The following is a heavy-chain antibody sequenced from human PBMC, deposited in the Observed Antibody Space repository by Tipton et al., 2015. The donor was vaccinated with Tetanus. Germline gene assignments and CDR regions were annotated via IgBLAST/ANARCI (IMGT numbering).Heavy chain of an antibody. Sequence: TLSLTCNVSGGSINTGDYYWSWIRQSPGKGLEWIGHVYYSGRTYYNPPLKSRVTISADMSKNQFSLEVASVTVSDTAVYYCARVRAILRRTLSGLYWLDPWGQGILVTVSS. V-gene: IGHV4-30-4*01. D-gene: IGHD3-16*01. CDR1: GGSINTGDYY. CDR3: ARVRAILRRTLSGLYWLDP. J-gene: IGHJ5*02. CDR2: VYYSGRT.